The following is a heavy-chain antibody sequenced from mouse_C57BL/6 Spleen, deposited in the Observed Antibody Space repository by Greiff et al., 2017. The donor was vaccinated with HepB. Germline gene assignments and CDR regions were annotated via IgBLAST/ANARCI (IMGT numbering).Heavy chain of an antibody. V-gene: IGHV1-82*01. CDR3: ARSLLYPYYYAMDY. CDR2: IYPGDGDT. CDR1: GYAFSSSW. Sequence: QVQLQQSGPELVKPGASVKISCKASGYAFSSSWMNWVKQRPGKGLEWIGRIYPGDGDTNYNGKFKGKATLTADKSSSTAYMQLSSLTSEDSAVYFCARSLLYPYYYAMDYWGQGTSVTVSS. D-gene: IGHD2-12*01. J-gene: IGHJ4*01.